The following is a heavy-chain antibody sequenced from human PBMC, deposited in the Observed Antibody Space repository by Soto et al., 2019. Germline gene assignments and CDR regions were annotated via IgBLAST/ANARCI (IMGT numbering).Heavy chain of an antibody. Sequence: QVQLQESGPGLVKPSGTLSLTCAVSGGSISSDHWWNWVRQPPGQGLEWIGEVFRSGTTHYDPSLNSRVTISIDMSKNQCSLTLTSVTAADTAMYYCARNGVYSLGSWGQGTLVTVSS. CDR2: VFRSGTT. CDR1: GGSISSDHW. D-gene: IGHD4-17*01. CDR3: ARNGVYSLGS. J-gene: IGHJ5*02. V-gene: IGHV4-4*02.